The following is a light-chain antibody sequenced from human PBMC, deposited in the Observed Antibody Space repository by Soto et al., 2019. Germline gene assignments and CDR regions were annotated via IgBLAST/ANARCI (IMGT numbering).Light chain of an antibody. J-gene: IGKJ5*01. Sequence: DNQVTQSPASLSAYVGDRVTITCRVSQGISSYLNWYRQKPGKVPKLLIYSASNLQSGVPSRFSGSGSGTEFTLTISSLQPDDFATYYCQQYNSYPYTLGQGTRLEIK. CDR1: QGISSY. V-gene: IGKV1-27*01. CDR3: QQYNSYPYT. CDR2: SAS.